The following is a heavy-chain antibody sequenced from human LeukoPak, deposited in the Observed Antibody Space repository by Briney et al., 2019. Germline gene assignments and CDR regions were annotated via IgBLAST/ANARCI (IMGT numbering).Heavy chain of an antibody. J-gene: IGHJ5*02. CDR1: GYTFTNYA. D-gene: IGHD3-10*01. CDR2: INAGNGNT. V-gene: IGHV1-3*01. Sequence: ASVKVSCKASGYTFTNYAMHWVRQAPGQRLEWMGWINAGNGNTKYSQKFQGRVTITRDTSATTAYMELSSLRSEDTAVYYCARDQVVRGVIRNWFDPWGQGTLVTVSS. CDR3: ARDQVVRGVIRNWFDP.